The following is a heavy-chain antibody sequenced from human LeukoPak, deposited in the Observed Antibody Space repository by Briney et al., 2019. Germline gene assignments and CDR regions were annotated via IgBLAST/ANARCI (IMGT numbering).Heavy chain of an antibody. J-gene: IGHJ4*02. Sequence: PSETLSLTCNVSGDSISSSSYSWGWVRQPPGKGLEWIGSMYYSGSTYYNPSLQSRVTISVDTSKNQLSLKLSSVTAADTAVYYCASHYGDYRPFDYWGQGTLVTVSS. CDR1: GDSISSSSYS. D-gene: IGHD4-17*01. V-gene: IGHV4-39*01. CDR3: ASHYGDYRPFDY. CDR2: MYYSGST.